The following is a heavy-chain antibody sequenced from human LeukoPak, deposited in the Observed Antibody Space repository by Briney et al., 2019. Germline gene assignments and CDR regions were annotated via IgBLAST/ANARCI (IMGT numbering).Heavy chain of an antibody. Sequence: GGSLRLSSAVSGLTLSSYWMTWVREAPGKGLELVANIKQDGSEKYYVDSVKGRFTISRDNAKNSLYLQMSSVRAEDTAVYYCARVGCTSTSCLANWGQGTLVTVSS. CDR1: GLTLSSYW. CDR2: IKQDGSEK. V-gene: IGHV3-7*01. J-gene: IGHJ4*02. D-gene: IGHD2-2*01. CDR3: ARVGCTSTSCLAN.